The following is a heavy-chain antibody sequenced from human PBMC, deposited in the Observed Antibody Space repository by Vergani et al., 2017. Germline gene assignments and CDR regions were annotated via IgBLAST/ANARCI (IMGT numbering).Heavy chain of an antibody. D-gene: IGHD2-2*01. V-gene: IGHV3-30*01. CDR2: ISYDGSNK. J-gene: IGHJ6*03. CDR3: AREPESPLIPAAEYYYYYMDV. Sequence: QVQLVESGGGVVQPGRSLRLSCAASGFTFSSYAMHWVRQAPGKGLEWVAVISYDGSNKYYADSVKGRFTISRDNSKNTLYLQMNSLRAEDTAVYYCAREPESPLIPAAEYYYYYMDVWGKGTTVTVSS. CDR1: GFTFSSYA.